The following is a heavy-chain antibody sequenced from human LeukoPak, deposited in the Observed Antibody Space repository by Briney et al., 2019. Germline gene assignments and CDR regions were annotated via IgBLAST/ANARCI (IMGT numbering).Heavy chain of an antibody. V-gene: IGHV3-30*18. J-gene: IGHJ6*02. CDR2: ISYDGSNK. CDR1: GFPFSSYG. D-gene: IGHD3-22*01. CDR3: AKENFYRVVMANYGMDV. Sequence: GGSLRLSCAASGFPFSSYGMHGVRQAPGKGLEGVAVISYDGSNKYYADSVKGRFTISRDNSKNTLDLQMNSLRGEDTAVYYCAKENFYRVVMANYGMDVWGQGTTVTVSS.